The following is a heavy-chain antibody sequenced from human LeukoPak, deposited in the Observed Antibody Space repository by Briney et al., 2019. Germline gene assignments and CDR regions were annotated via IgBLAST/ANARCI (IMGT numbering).Heavy chain of an antibody. CDR1: GFTFSSYA. CDR3: AKSTEVLRLFDY. CDR2: ISGSGGST. V-gene: IGHV3-23*01. J-gene: IGHJ4*02. Sequence: GGSLRLSCAASGFTFSSYAMSWVRQAPGKGLEWVSAISGSGGSTYYADSVKGRFTISRDNSKNTLYLQMNSLRAGDTAVYYCAKSTEVLRLFDYWGQGTLVTVSS. D-gene: IGHD4-23*01.